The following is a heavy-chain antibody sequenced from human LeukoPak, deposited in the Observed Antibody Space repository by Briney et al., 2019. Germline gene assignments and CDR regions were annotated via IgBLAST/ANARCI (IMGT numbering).Heavy chain of an antibody. Sequence: PGGSLRLSCAASGFTFSDYSMNWVRQAPGKGLEWISWIGISSGNTKYADSVKGRFTISGDNAKNSLYLQMNSLRAEDTAVYFCAKLDDFWTGDPSDYYYYMDVWGKGTTVTVSS. D-gene: IGHD3-3*01. V-gene: IGHV3-48*04. J-gene: IGHJ6*03. CDR3: AKLDDFWTGDPSDYYYYMDV. CDR2: IGISSGNT. CDR1: GFTFSDYS.